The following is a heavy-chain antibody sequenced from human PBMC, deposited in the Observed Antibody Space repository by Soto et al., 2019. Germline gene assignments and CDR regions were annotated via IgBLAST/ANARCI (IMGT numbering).Heavy chain of an antibody. Sequence: SETLSLTCTVSGGSISSGGYYWSWIRQHPGKGLEWIGYIYYSGSTYYNPSLKSRVTISVGTSKNQFSLKLSSVTAADTAVYYCAGSITIFGVAPNWFDPWGQGTLVTAPQ. CDR1: GGSISSGGYY. V-gene: IGHV4-31*03. CDR2: IYYSGST. CDR3: AGSITIFGVAPNWFDP. J-gene: IGHJ5*02. D-gene: IGHD3-3*01.